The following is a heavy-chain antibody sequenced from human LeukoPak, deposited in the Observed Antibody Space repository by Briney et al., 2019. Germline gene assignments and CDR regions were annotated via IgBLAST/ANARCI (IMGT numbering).Heavy chain of an antibody. V-gene: IGHV4-39*02. J-gene: IGHJ4*02. CDR2: IYYSSGST. CDR3: AREKVRGVFGGYYFDY. D-gene: IGHD3-10*01. CDR1: GDSISSSTYY. Sequence: PSETLSLTCTVSGDSISSSTYYWGWIRQPPGKGLEWIGTIYYSSGSTYYNPSLKSRVTISVDTSKNQFSLKLSSVTAADTAVYYCAREKVRGVFGGYYFDYWGQGTLVTVSS.